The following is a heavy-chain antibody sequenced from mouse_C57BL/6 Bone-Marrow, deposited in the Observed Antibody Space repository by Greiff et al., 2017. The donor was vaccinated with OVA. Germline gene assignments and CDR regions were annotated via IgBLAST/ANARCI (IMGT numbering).Heavy chain of an antibody. V-gene: IGHV7-1*01. CDR2: SRNKANDYTT. CDR3: ARDAAYDCYYYAMDY. J-gene: IGHJ4*01. D-gene: IGHD2-3*01. CDR1: GFTFTDFY. Sequence: EVQLMESGGGLVQSGRSLRLSCATSGFTFTDFYMEWVRQAPGKGLEWIAASRNKANDYTTEHNSSVKGRFIVSRDTSQRLLYLQIIPLRAEDTAIYYCARDAAYDCYYYAMDYWGQGTSVTVSS.